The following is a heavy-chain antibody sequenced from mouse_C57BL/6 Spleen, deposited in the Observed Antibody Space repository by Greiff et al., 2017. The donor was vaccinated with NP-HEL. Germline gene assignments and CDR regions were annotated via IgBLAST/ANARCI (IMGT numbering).Heavy chain of an antibody. J-gene: IGHJ3*01. CDR3: ARHEGAYYDGSSYWFAY. CDR2: FYPGSGSI. Sequence: VKLMESGAELVKPGASVKLSCKASGYTFTEYTIHWVKQRSGQGLEWIGWFYPGSGSIKYNEKFKDKATLTANKSSSTVYMELSRMTSEDSAVYFCARHEGAYYDGSSYWFAYWGQGTLVTVSA. V-gene: IGHV1-62-2*01. D-gene: IGHD1-1*01. CDR1: GYTFTEYT.